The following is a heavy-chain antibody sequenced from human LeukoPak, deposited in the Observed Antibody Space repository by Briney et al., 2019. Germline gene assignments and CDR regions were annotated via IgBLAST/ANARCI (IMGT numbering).Heavy chain of an antibody. J-gene: IGHJ3*02. CDR1: GGTFSSYA. Sequence: GASVKVSCKASGGTFSSYAISWVRQAPGQGLEWMGGTIPIFGTANYAQKFQGRVTITADESTSTAYMELSSLRSEDTAVYYCARESAQHDAFDIWGQGTMVTVSS. CDR3: ARESAQHDAFDI. V-gene: IGHV1-69*01. D-gene: IGHD6-25*01. CDR2: TIPIFGTA.